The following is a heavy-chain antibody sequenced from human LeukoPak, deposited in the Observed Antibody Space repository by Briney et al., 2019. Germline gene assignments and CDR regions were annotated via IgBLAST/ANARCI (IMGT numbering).Heavy chain of an antibody. CDR3: ARGARVTIFGVVIIPQYYFDS. Sequence: SETLSLTCAVYGGSFSGYYWSWIRQPPGKGLEWIGEINHSGSTNYNPSLKSRVTISVDTSKNQFSLKLSSVTAADTAVYYCARGARVTIFGVVIIPQYYFDSWGQGTLVTVSS. D-gene: IGHD3-3*01. V-gene: IGHV4-34*01. CDR2: INHSGST. J-gene: IGHJ4*02. CDR1: GGSFSGYY.